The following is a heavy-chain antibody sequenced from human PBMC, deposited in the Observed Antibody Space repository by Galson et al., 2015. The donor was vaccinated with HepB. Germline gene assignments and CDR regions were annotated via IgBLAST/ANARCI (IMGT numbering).Heavy chain of an antibody. CDR2: ISTYNGNT. Sequence: QSGAEVKKSGTSVKVSCKASGYTFTCYSISWVRQAPGQGLEWMGWISTYNGNTNYAQKLQGRVSMTTETSTSTAYMELRSLRSDDTAVYFCAGDEYDSSGYSDYWGQGTLVTDSS. CDR3: AGDEYDSSGYSDY. CDR1: GYTFTCYS. J-gene: IGHJ4*02. V-gene: IGHV1-18*01. D-gene: IGHD3-22*01.